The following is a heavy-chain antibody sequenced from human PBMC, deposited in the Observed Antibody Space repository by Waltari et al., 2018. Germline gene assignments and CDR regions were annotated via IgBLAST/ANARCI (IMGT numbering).Heavy chain of an antibody. CDR3: TRGILFSGYMDV. V-gene: IGHV4-38-2*01. D-gene: IGHD3-10*02. Sequence: QVQLQESGPGLLKPSETLSLPCAVPDSSISRAFYWGWSRQPPGRGLEWIGSFYHSGSKYYKPSLKSRVTISVDTSRNQFSLRLSSVTAADTAVYYCTRGILFSGYMDVWGKGTTVIVSS. CDR2: FYHSGSK. J-gene: IGHJ6*03. CDR1: DSSISRAFY.